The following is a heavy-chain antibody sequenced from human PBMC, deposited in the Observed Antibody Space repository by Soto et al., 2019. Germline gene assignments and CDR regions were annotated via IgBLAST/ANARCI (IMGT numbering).Heavy chain of an antibody. CDR1: GGSIRGYY. CDR3: ARDFRGDHSVGYSGWYFEY. CDR2: IYYSGGT. Sequence: SETLSLTCTVSGGSIRGYYWSWIRQPPGKGLEWIGYIYYSGGTNYNPSLKSRVTISVDTSKNQFSLKLSSVSAADTAVYYCARDFRGDHSVGYSGWYFEYWGQGTLVTVSS. V-gene: IGHV4-59*01. J-gene: IGHJ4*02. D-gene: IGHD3-22*01.